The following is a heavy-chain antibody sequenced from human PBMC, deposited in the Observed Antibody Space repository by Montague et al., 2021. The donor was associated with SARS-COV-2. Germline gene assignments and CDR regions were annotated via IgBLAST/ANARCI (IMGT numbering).Heavy chain of an antibody. D-gene: IGHD3-10*01. CDR2: TYYRPKWSN. Sequence: SVISGDSVSSSSVSWNWIRQSPSRGLEWLGGTYYRPKWSNEYALSVKSRITITPDTSKNQLSLQLTSVTPEDTAVYYCTRAVWGVKDYWGQGSLVTVSS. CDR3: TRAVWGVKDY. CDR1: GDSVSSSSVS. V-gene: IGHV6-1*01. J-gene: IGHJ4*02.